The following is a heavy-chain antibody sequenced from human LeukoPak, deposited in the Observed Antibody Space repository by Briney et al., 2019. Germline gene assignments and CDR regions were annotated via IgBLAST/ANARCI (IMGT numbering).Heavy chain of an antibody. D-gene: IGHD6-19*01. Sequence: SQTLSLTCAISGDSVSSNSASWNWLRQSPSRGLEWLGRTYYRSKWYNDYAVSVKSRININPDTSKNQFSLKLSSVTAADTAVYYCARRKGSGWLFDYWGQGTLVTVSS. J-gene: IGHJ4*02. CDR1: GDSVSSNSAS. V-gene: IGHV6-1*01. CDR2: TYYRSKWYN. CDR3: ARRKGSGWLFDY.